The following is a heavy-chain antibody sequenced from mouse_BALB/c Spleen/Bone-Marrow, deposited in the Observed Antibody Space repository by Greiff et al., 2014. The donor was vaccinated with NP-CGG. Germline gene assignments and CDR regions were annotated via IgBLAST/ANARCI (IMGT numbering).Heavy chain of an antibody. CDR2: ISSGGSYT. D-gene: IGHD2-1*01. Sequence: EVMLVESGGGLVKPGASLKLSCAASGFTFSSYTMSWVRQTPEKRLEWVATISSGGSYTYYPDSVKGRFTISRDNAKNTLYLQMSSLKSEDTAMYYCTRDGKGNYDYAMDYWGQGTSVTVSS. CDR3: TRDGKGNYDYAMDY. V-gene: IGHV5-6-4*01. J-gene: IGHJ4*01. CDR1: GFTFSSYT.